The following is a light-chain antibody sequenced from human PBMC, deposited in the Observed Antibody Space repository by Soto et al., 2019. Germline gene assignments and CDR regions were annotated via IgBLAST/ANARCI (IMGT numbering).Light chain of an antibody. CDR2: GAS. CDR3: QEYNTWPWT. J-gene: IGKJ1*01. V-gene: IGKV3-15*01. CDR1: QSVNSN. Sequence: ERVTTQSPSTLSVSPGERATLSCRASQSVNSNLAWYQQKLGQAPRVLIYGASTRATGIPDRFSGSGSGTEFILTISSLQSEDFAVYYCQEYNTWPWTFGQGTKVDIK.